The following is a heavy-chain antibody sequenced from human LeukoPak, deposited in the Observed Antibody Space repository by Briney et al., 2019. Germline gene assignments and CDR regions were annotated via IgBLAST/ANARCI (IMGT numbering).Heavy chain of an antibody. CDR3: TTDDTSTFGVVIVKFDY. CDR1: GFSFSSFG. J-gene: IGHJ4*02. D-gene: IGHD3-3*01. Sequence: GGSLRLSCTASGFSFSSFGMSWVRQAPGKGLEWVGRIKSKTDGGTTDYAAPVKGRFTISRDDSKNTLYLQMNSLKTEDTAVYYCTTDDTSTFGVVIVKFDYWGQGTLVTVSS. CDR2: IKSKTDGGTT. V-gene: IGHV3-15*01.